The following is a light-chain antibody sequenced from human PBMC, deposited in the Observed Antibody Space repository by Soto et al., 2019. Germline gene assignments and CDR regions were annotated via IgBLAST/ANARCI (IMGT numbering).Light chain of an antibody. CDR1: QSVSSN. J-gene: IGKJ5*01. V-gene: IGKV3D-15*01. Sequence: EIVMTQSPGTLSVSPGERATLSCRASQSVSSNLAWHQQRPGQAPRLLIYGASTRATGVPARFSGSGSGTEFTLTISSLEPEDFAVYYCQQRSNWLITFGQGTRLEIK. CDR2: GAS. CDR3: QQRSNWLIT.